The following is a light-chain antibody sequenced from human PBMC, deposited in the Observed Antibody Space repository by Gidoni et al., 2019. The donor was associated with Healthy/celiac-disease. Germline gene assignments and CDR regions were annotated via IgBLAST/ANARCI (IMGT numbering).Light chain of an antibody. CDR1: SSNTRSNY. CDR3: AAWDDSLSGRV. Sequence: QSVLPQPPSASGTPGQRVTISCSGSSSNTRSNYVYWYQQLPGTAPKLLIYRNNQRPSGVPDRFSGSKSGTSASLAISGLRSEDEADYYCAAWDDSLSGRVFGGGTKLTVL. V-gene: IGLV1-47*01. J-gene: IGLJ3*02. CDR2: RNN.